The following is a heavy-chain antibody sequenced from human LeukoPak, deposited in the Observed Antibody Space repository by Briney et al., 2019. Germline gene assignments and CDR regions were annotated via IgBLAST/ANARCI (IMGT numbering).Heavy chain of an antibody. Sequence: SVTLSLTCTVSGGSISSSSYYWGWIRQPPGKGLEWIGSIYYSGSTYYNPSLKSRVTISVDTSKNQFSLKLSSVTAADTAVYYCARVSSIIAAAGGGWFDPWGQGTLVTVSS. V-gene: IGHV4-39*01. D-gene: IGHD6-13*01. CDR3: ARVSSIIAAAGGGWFDP. CDR1: GGSISSSSYY. CDR2: IYYSGST. J-gene: IGHJ5*02.